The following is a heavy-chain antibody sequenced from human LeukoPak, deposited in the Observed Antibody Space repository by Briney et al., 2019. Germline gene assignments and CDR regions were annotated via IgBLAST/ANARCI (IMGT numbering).Heavy chain of an antibody. V-gene: IGHV1-69*04. CDR2: IIPILGIA. CDR3: ARDLGYCGGDCYRPYYYYYGMDV. Sequence: SVKVSCKASGGTFISYAISWVRQAPGQGLEWMGRIIPILGIANYAQKFQGRVTITADKSTSTAYMELSSLRSEDTAVYYFARDLGYCGGDCYRPYYYYYGMDVWGQGTTVTVSS. J-gene: IGHJ6*02. D-gene: IGHD2-21*02. CDR1: GGTFISYA.